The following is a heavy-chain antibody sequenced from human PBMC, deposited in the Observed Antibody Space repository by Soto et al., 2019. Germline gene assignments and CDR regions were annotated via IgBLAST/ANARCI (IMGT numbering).Heavy chain of an antibody. CDR3: AREDVRGPYGSGPHDGMDV. CDR2: ISSSSSYI. D-gene: IGHD3-10*01. Sequence: EVQLVESGGGLVKPGGSLRLSCAASGFTFSSYSMNWVRQAPGKGLEWVSSISSSSSYIYYADSVKGRFTISRDNAKNSLYLQMNSLRAEDTAVYYCAREDVRGPYGSGPHDGMDVWGQGTTVTVSS. J-gene: IGHJ6*02. V-gene: IGHV3-21*01. CDR1: GFTFSSYS.